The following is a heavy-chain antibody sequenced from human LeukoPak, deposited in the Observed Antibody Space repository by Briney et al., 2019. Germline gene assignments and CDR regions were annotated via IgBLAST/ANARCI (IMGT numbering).Heavy chain of an antibody. CDR1: GFTFSSFV. CDR3: ANDWRSGPGDVPFDY. Sequence: PGGSLRLSCAASGFTFSSFVMSWVRQAPGKGLEWVSAIGDSGGSTYYADSVKGRFTISRDNSKNTLYLQMNDLRVEDTAVYYCANDWRSGPGDVPFDYWGQGTLVTVSS. CDR2: IGDSGGST. V-gene: IGHV3-23*01. J-gene: IGHJ4*02. D-gene: IGHD3-3*01.